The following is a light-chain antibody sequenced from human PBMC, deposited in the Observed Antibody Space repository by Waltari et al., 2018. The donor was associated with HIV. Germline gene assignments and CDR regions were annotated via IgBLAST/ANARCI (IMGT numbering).Light chain of an antibody. Sequence: SYELTQPPSVSVSPGKTARITCSGDALPKQYAYWYQQMPCQAPVVVIYKDSERPSGTPWRFSGSSSGTTVTLTISGVQAEDEADYYCQSTDRSGTFVVFGGGTKLTVL. V-gene: IGLV3-25*03. J-gene: IGLJ2*01. CDR1: ALPKQY. CDR3: QSTDRSGTFVV. CDR2: KDS.